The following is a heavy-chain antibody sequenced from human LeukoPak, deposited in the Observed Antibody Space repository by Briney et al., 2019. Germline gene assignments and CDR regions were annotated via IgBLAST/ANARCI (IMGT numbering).Heavy chain of an antibody. V-gene: IGHV3-23*01. J-gene: IGHJ4*02. Sequence: PGGSLRLSCVASGVTLSNYAMSWARQAPGKGLEWVSGISSSGSGGNTYYADSVKGRFTISRDSSRNTLFLHMNTLRAEDTAVYYCARDKFGHLTPFDYWGQGSLVTVSS. CDR2: ISSSGSGGNT. D-gene: IGHD3-16*01. CDR3: ARDKFGHLTPFDY. CDR1: GVTLSNYA.